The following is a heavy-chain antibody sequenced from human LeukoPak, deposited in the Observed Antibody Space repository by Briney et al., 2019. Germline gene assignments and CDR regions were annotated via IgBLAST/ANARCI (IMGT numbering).Heavy chain of an antibody. Sequence: PGGSLRLSCSASGFTFSSYVMHWVRQAPGKGLDSVSAISSNGDSTYYADSVKGRFTISRDSSKNTLYLQMSSLRAEDTAVYYCVGAGTLDYWGQGTLVTVSS. CDR2: ISSNGDST. J-gene: IGHJ4*02. CDR1: GFTFSSYV. CDR3: VGAGTLDY. V-gene: IGHV3-64D*06. D-gene: IGHD3/OR15-3a*01.